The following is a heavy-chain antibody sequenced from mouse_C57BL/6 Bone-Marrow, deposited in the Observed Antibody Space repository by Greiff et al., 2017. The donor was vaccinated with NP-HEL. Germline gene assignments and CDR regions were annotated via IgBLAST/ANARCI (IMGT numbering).Heavy chain of an antibody. CDR3: ARDYGSSYAMDY. CDR2: IYPRSGTT. Sequence: QVQLQQSGAELARPGASVKLSCKASGYTFTSYGISWVKQRTGQGLEWIGEIYPRSGTTYYNEKFKGKATLTADKSSSTAYMELRSLTSEDSAVYFCARDYGSSYAMDYWGQGTSVTVSS. CDR1: GYTFTSYG. D-gene: IGHD1-1*01. V-gene: IGHV1-81*01. J-gene: IGHJ4*01.